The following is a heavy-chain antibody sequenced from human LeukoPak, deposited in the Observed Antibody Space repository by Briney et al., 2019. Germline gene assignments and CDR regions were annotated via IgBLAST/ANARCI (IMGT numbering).Heavy chain of an antibody. CDR3: ARDLAMYSPDLDY. Sequence: ASVKVSCKASGYTFTDYYLHWVRQAPGHGLEWMGWINPKTSVTKYAQNFQGRVTMTRDTSISTAYMEVSRLRSDDTAVFYCARDLAMYSPDLDYWGQGTLVTVSS. V-gene: IGHV1-2*02. CDR2: INPKTSVT. D-gene: IGHD1-26*01. J-gene: IGHJ4*02. CDR1: GYTFTDYY.